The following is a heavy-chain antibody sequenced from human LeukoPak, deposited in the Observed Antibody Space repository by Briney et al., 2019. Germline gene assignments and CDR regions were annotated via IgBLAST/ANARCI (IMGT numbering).Heavy chain of an antibody. CDR3: AREHYDYDWGSYTLNWFDP. CDR2: ISAYDGNT. V-gene: IGHV1-18*01. CDR1: GYTFTSYG. J-gene: IGHJ5*02. Sequence: GASVKVSCKASGYTFTSYGISWVRQAPGQGLEWMGWISAYDGNTNYAQKLQGRVTMTTDTSTSTAYMELRSLRSDDTAVYYCAREHYDYDWGSYTLNWFDPWGQGTLVTVSS. D-gene: IGHD3-16*01.